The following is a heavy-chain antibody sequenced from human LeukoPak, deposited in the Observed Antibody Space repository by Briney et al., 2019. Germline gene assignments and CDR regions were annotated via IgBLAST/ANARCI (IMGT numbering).Heavy chain of an antibody. CDR2: IYYSGST. V-gene: IGHV4-61*08. Sequence: PSETLSLTCTVSGGSTSSSGYYWSWIRQPPGKGLEWIGYIYYSGSTNYNPSLKSRVTISVDTSKNQFSLKLSSVTAADTAVYYCAKGPADDTGYYYYMDVWGKGTTVTVSS. D-gene: IGHD3-22*01. J-gene: IGHJ6*03. CDR3: AKGPADDTGYYYYMDV. CDR1: GGSTSSSGYY.